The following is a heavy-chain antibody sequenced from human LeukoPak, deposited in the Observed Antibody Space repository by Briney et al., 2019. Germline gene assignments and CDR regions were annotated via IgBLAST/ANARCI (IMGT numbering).Heavy chain of an antibody. CDR3: ARGGFPIAAADMSIFDP. V-gene: IGHV4-61*02. CDR1: GDSISSGDYY. J-gene: IGHJ5*02. D-gene: IGHD6-13*01. CDR2: ISSSGST. Sequence: PSQTLSLTCTVSGDSISSGDYYWSWIRQPAGKGLEWIGRISSSGSTNYNPSLKSRVTISVDTSKNQFSLKLSSVTAADTAVYYCARGGFPIAAADMSIFDPWGQGTLVTVSS.